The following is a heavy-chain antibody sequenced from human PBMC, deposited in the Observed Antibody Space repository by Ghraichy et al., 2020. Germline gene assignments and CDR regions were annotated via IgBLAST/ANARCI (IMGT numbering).Heavy chain of an antibody. D-gene: IGHD2-2*03. CDR1: GGFISNEH. Sequence: SETLSLTCTVSGGFISNEHWNWVRQPPGKGLEWIAYLFNDGSTSYNPSLKNRVTISLYRSQNQLSLRLTSVTAADTAVYFCARSLSGLDSGDYWGQGTLVTVSS. V-gene: IGHV4-59*01. CDR2: LFNDGST. CDR3: ARSLSGLDSGDY. J-gene: IGHJ4*02.